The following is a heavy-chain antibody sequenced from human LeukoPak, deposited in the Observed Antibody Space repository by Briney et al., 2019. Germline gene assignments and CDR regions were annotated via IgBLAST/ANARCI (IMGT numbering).Heavy chain of an antibody. CDR3: SPSRAAGGKPHY. Sequence: GGSLRLSCAGAGFAVTTNHMTWVRQAPGKGLECVSSAYNGGDTFYEDSVRGRVTISRDISTHTVDLVMNSLRPEDTAVSYCSPSRAAGGKPHYWGQATLVTVSS. CDR1: GFAVTTNH. J-gene: IGHJ4*02. D-gene: IGHD3-16*01. CDR2: AYNGGDT. V-gene: IGHV3-53*01.